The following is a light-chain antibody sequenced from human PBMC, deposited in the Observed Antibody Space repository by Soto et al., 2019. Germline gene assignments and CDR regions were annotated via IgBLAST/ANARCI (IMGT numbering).Light chain of an antibody. CDR1: SSDVGSYNL. Sequence: QSVLTQPASVSGSPGQSITISCTGTSSDVGSYNLVSWYQQHPGKAPKLIIYEGSKRPSGVSNRFSGSKSGNTASLTISGLQAEDEADYYCCSYAGSSFYVFGTGTKLTVL. CDR2: EGS. J-gene: IGLJ1*01. CDR3: CSYAGSSFYV. V-gene: IGLV2-23*01.